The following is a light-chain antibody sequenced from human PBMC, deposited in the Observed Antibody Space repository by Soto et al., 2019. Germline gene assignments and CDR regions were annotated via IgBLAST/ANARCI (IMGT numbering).Light chain of an antibody. CDR2: GAS. J-gene: IGKJ5*01. CDR3: QQYNNWPFIT. V-gene: IGKV3D-15*01. Sequence: EIVLTQSPGTLSLSPGERATLYCRASQSIRDNHLAWYQQRPGQSPRLLIYGASNRATGIPARFSGSGSGTEFTLSISSLQSEDFAVYYCQQYNNWPFITFGQGTRLEI. CDR1: QSIRDN.